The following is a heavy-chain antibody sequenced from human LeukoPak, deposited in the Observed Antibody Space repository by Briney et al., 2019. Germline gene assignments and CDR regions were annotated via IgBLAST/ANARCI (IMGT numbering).Heavy chain of an antibody. V-gene: IGHV3-30-3*01. Sequence: PGGSLRLSCAASGFTFSSYAMHWVRQAPGKGLEWVAVISYDGSNKYYADSVKGRFTISRDNSKNTLYLQMNSLRAEDTAVYYCASLTPFYDFWSGASFGYWGQGTLVTVSS. CDR2: ISYDGSNK. CDR1: GFTFSSYA. D-gene: IGHD3-3*01. J-gene: IGHJ4*02. CDR3: ASLTPFYDFWSGASFGY.